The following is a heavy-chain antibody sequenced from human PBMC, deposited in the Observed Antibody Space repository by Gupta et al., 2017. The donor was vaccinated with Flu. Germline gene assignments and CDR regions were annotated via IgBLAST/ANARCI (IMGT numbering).Heavy chain of an antibody. D-gene: IGHD1-1*01. V-gene: IGHV1-69*01. Sequence: QVQLVQSGPEVRMPGCPGKLSCNASAVTFSSFAVNWVRQVPGHGLECMGAIIAAPGTTCYAQSFRDKNILSAADSAYVVYMELTSLTFDDTATYYCARLNGIIDYWGRGTLVTVSS. CDR3: ARLNGIIDY. J-gene: IGHJ4*02. CDR2: IIAAPGTT. CDR1: AVTFSSFA.